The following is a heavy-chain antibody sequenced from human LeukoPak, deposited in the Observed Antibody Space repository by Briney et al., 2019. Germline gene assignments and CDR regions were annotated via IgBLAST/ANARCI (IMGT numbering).Heavy chain of an antibody. D-gene: IGHD2-21*02. J-gene: IGHJ4*02. CDR1: GYTFTNYW. Sequence: PGYSLKIACKASGYTFTNYWIGWVRQMPGKGLEWMGIIYPGDFDTTYGPSFEGEVTISADKSITTAYLQWSSLKASDTAIYYCARRGDWAFEYWGQGTLVTVSS. CDR2: IYPGDFDT. V-gene: IGHV5-51*01. CDR3: ARRGDWAFEY.